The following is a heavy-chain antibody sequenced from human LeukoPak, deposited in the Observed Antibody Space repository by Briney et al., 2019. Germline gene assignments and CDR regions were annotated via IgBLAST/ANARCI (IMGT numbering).Heavy chain of an antibody. CDR2: VYYTGTS. CDR3: ARYSNHVDYFDS. D-gene: IGHD4-11*01. Sequence: PSETLSLTCTVSGDSFSSHYWSWIRQPPGKGLEWIAYVYYTGTSNYNPSLKSRVTILIDTSKNQFSLKLISVTAADTAVYYCARYSNHVDYFDSWGQGTLVTVSS. V-gene: IGHV4-59*11. CDR1: GDSFSSHY. J-gene: IGHJ4*02.